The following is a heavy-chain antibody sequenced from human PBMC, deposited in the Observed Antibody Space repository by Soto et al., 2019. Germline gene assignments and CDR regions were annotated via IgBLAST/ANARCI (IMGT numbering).Heavy chain of an antibody. J-gene: IGHJ5*02. CDR2: IYYSGST. D-gene: IGHD6-13*01. CDR3: ARHQYGSSWFDP. V-gene: IGHV4-59*08. CDR1: GGSISSYY. Sequence: SETLSLTCTVSGGSISSYYWSWIRQPPGKGLEWIGYIYYSGSTNYNPSLKSRVTISVDTSKNQFSLKLSSVTAADTAVYYCARHQYGSSWFDPWGQGTLVTVSS.